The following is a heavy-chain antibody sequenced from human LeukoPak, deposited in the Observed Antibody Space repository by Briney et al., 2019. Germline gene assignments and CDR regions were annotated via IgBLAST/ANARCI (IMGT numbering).Heavy chain of an antibody. CDR1: GYTFTGYY. D-gene: IGHD3-16*02. V-gene: IGHV1-2*02. CDR3: ATYYDYVWGSYRYPYCFDY. CDR2: INPNSGGT. J-gene: IGHJ4*02. Sequence: VASVKASCKASGYTFTGYYMHWVRQAPGQGLEWMGWINPNSGGTNYAQKFQGRVTMTRDTSISTAYMELSRLRSDDTAVYYCATYYDYVWGSYRYPYCFDYWGQGTLVTVSS.